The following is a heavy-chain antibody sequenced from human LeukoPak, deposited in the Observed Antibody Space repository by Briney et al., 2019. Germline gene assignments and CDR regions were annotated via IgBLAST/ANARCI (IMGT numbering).Heavy chain of an antibody. CDR2: INSDGSST. CDR1: GFTFGSHA. CDR3: ASTNRLDY. Sequence: GGSLRLSCEASGFTFGSHAMYWVRQAPGKGPVWVSRINSDGSSTSYADSVQGRFTISRDNAKNTPFLQMNSLRVEDTAVYYCASTNRLDYWGQGTLVTVSS. V-gene: IGHV3-74*01. J-gene: IGHJ4*02. D-gene: IGHD2/OR15-2a*01.